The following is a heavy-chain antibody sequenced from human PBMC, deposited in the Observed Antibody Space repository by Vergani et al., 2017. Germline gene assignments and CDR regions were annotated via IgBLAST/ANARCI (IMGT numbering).Heavy chain of an antibody. D-gene: IGHD5-18*01. CDR3: ARGARYSGYSYGL. CDR2: IYYSGST. V-gene: IGHV4-39*07. Sequence: QLQLQESGPGLVKPSETLSLTCTVSGGSISSSSYYWGWIRQPPGKGLEWIGSIYYSGSTNYNPSLKSRVTISVDTSKNQFSLKLSSVTAADTAVYYCARGARYSGYSYGLWGQGTLVTVSS. J-gene: IGHJ4*02. CDR1: GGSISSSSYY.